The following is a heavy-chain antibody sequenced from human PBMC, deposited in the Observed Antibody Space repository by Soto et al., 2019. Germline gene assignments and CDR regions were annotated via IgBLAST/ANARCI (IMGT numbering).Heavy chain of an antibody. V-gene: IGHV4-39*01. CDR2: VYYSGST. CDR1: GDSVSSSNYY. D-gene: IGHD6-19*01. CDR3: ARHPTFSGWEYYFDY. J-gene: IGHJ4*02. Sequence: QLQLQESGPGLVKPSETLSLTCTVSGDSVSSSNYYWGWIRQPPGKGLEWIGSVYYSGSTYYNPSLKSRVNMSVDTSKNRFSLKLSSVTDADAAVYYCARHPTFSGWEYYFDYWGQGTPVTVSS.